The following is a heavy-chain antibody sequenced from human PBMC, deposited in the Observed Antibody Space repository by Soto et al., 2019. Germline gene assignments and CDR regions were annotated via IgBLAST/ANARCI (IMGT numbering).Heavy chain of an antibody. CDR3: ARHVYPIVVVPAAPDGSWFDP. D-gene: IGHD2-2*01. J-gene: IGHJ5*02. CDR1: GGSISSYY. Sequence: SETLSLTCTVSGGSISSYYWSWIRQPPGKGLEWIGYIYYSGSTNYNPSLKSRVTISVDTSKNQFSLKLSSVTAADTAVYYCARHVYPIVVVPAAPDGSWFDPWGQGTLVTVSS. V-gene: IGHV4-59*08. CDR2: IYYSGST.